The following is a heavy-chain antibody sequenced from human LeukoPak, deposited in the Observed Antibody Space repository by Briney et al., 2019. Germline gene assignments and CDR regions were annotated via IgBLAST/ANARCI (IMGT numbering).Heavy chain of an antibody. D-gene: IGHD4-11*01. V-gene: IGHV3-30*18. CDR1: GFTFSSYG. J-gene: IGHJ6*03. CDR3: AKDGLFLTTELKLFYMDV. CDR2: ISYDGSNK. Sequence: GGSLRVSCAASGFTFSSYGMHWVRQAPGRGLEWVAVISYDGSNKFYADSVKGRFTISRDNSKNTLYLQMTSLRAEDTAVYCCAKDGLFLTTELKLFYMDVWGKGTTVTVSS.